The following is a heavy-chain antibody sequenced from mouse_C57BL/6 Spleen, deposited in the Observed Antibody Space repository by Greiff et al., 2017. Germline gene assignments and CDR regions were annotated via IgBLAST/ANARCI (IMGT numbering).Heavy chain of an antibody. CDR2: ISYDGSN. J-gene: IGHJ1*03. D-gene: IGHD1-1*01. CDR1: GYSITSGYY. Sequence: EVKLQESGPGLVKPSQSLSLTCSVTGYSITSGYYWNWIRQFPGNKLEWMGYISYDGSNNYNPSLKNRISITRDTSKNQFFLKLNSVTTEDTATYYCARGDYGSSYVDWYFDVWGTGTTVTVSS. V-gene: IGHV3-6*01. CDR3: ARGDYGSSYVDWYFDV.